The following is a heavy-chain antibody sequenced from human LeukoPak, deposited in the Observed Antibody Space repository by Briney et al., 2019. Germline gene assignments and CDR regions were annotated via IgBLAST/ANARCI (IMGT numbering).Heavy chain of an antibody. CDR2: IYTSGST. D-gene: IGHD2-2*01. J-gene: IGHJ4*02. CDR3: ARHCSSTSCYFGVFDY. Sequence: PSETLSLTCTVPGGSISSYYWSWIRQPPGKGLEWIGYIYTSGSTNYNPSLKSRVTISVDTSKNQFSLKLSSVTAADTAVYYCARHCSSTSCYFGVFDYWGQGTLVTVSS. V-gene: IGHV4-4*09. CDR1: GGSISSYY.